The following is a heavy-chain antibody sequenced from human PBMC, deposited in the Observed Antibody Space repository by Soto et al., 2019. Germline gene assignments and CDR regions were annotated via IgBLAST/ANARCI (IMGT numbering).Heavy chain of an antibody. J-gene: IGHJ6*02. D-gene: IGHD6-13*01. Sequence: QVQLVESGGGVVQPGRSLRLSCAASGFTFSSYAMHWVRQAPGKGLEWVAGISYDGSNKYYADSVKGRFTISRDNSKNTLYLQMNSLRAEDTAVYYCARVLGGSWYPTYYYYYGMDVWGQGTTVTVSS. V-gene: IGHV3-30-3*01. CDR1: GFTFSSYA. CDR3: ARVLGGSWYPTYYYYYGMDV. CDR2: ISYDGSNK.